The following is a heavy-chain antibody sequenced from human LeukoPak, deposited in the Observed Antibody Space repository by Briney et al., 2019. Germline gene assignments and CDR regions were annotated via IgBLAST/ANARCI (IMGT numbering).Heavy chain of an antibody. CDR3: ARGGYYDSSGHDY. V-gene: IGHV4-4*02. J-gene: IGHJ4*02. CDR2: IYHSGST. D-gene: IGHD3-22*01. CDR1: GGSISSSNW. Sequence: PSETLSLTCAVSGGSISSSNWWSWVRQPPGKGLEWIGEIYHSGSTNYNPSLKSRVTISVDKSKNLFSLKLSSVTAADTAVYYCARGGYYDSSGHDYWGQGTLVTVSS.